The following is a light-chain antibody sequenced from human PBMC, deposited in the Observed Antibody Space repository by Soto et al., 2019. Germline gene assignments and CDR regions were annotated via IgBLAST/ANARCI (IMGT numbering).Light chain of an antibody. CDR2: EDT. CDR3: QSYDINDHEV. CDR1: SGNIANNF. V-gene: IGLV6-57*04. J-gene: IGLJ3*02. Sequence: NFMLTQPHSVSESPGRTVTISCTPNSGNIANNFVQWYQLRPGSAPSTVIFEDTRRPSGVPGRFSGSIDSSSNSASLTISGLGAEDEADYCFQSYDINDHEVFGGGTKVTVL.